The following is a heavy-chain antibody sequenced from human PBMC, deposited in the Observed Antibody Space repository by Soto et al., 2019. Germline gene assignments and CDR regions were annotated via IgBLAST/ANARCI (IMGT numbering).Heavy chain of an antibody. D-gene: IGHD3-22*01. V-gene: IGHV3-7*03. CDR1: GFTFSSYW. J-gene: IGHJ5*02. CDR3: ARSAYYYDSSGVDWFDP. CDR2: IKQDGSEK. Sequence: EVQLVESGGGLVQPGGSLRLSRAASGFTFSSYWMSWVRQAPGKGLEWVANIKQDGSEKYYVDSVKGRFTISRDNAKNSLYLQMNSLRAEDTAVYYCARSAYYYDSSGVDWFDPWGQGTLVTVSS.